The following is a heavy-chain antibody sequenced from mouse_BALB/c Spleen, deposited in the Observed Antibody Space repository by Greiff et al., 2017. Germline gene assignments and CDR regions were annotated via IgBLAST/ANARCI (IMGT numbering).Heavy chain of an antibody. V-gene: IGHV5-9-4*01. Sequence: EVKLVESGGGLVKPGGSLKLSCAASGFTFSSYAMSWVRQSPEKRLEWVAEISSGGSYTYYPDTVTGRFTISRDNAKNTLYLEMSSLRSEDTAMYYCATNTVVATGDYWGQGTSVTVSS. J-gene: IGHJ4*01. CDR2: ISSGGSYT. CDR1: GFTFSSYA. D-gene: IGHD1-1*01. CDR3: ATNTVVATGDY.